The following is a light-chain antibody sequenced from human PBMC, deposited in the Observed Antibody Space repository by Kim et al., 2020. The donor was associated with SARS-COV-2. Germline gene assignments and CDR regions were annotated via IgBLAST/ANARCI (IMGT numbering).Light chain of an antibody. Sequence: PLSCSSLQCLLFSYGTTYLYLFQRRPGRSPTPLIYKVSCRDSGVPDRFSGSGSGTDFTLKISRVESEDVWVYYCMLGAHWPRTFGQGTKVEI. CDR2: KVS. CDR1: QCLLFSYGTTY. CDR3: MLGAHWPRT. J-gene: IGKJ1*01. V-gene: IGKV2-30*01.